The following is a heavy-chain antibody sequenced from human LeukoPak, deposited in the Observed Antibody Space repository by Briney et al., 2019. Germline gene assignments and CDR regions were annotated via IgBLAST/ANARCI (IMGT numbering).Heavy chain of an antibody. CDR1: GFPFSNYG. D-gene: IGHD5-18*01. CDR2: IGRSVGDT. Sequence: PGGSLRLSCEASGFPFSNYGMNWVRQAPGKGPEWISYIGRSVGDTYYADSVKGRFAVSRDNGKNSLFLQMNDLRVEDTGVYYCAREHSYIYDSQYFDLWGPGTLVTVSS. CDR3: AREHSYIYDSQYFDL. V-gene: IGHV3-48*01. J-gene: IGHJ2*01.